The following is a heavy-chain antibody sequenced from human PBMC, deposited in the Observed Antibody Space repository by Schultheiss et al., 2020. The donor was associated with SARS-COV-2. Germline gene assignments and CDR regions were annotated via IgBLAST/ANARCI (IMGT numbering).Heavy chain of an antibody. V-gene: IGHV4-59*08. CDR3: ARHRYSSSSYYFDY. CDR1: GGSISSYY. D-gene: IGHD6-13*01. Sequence: SETLSLTCTVSGGSISSYYWSCIRQPPGKGLEWIGYIYYSGSTNYNPSLKSRVTISVDTSKNQFSLKLSSVTAADTAVYYCARHRYSSSSYYFDYWGQGTLVTVSS. CDR2: IYYSGST. J-gene: IGHJ4*02.